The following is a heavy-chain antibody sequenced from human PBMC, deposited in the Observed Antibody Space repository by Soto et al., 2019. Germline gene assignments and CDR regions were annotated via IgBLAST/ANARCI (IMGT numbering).Heavy chain of an antibody. Sequence: EVQLVESGGGVLRPGGSLRLSCAAAGFTFDDYGMSWARQAPGKGLEWVSGVNWNGGSTGYADSVKGRFTISRDNAKNSLYLQMNSLRAEDTAFYYCVRGASLNFDYWGQGTLVTVSS. CDR1: GFTFDDYG. D-gene: IGHD1-26*01. CDR2: VNWNGGST. CDR3: VRGASLNFDY. V-gene: IGHV3-20*04. J-gene: IGHJ4*02.